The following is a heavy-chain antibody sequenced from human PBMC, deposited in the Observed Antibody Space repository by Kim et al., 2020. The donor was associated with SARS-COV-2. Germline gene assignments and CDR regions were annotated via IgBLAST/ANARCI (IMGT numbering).Heavy chain of an antibody. D-gene: IGHD3-10*01. J-gene: IGHJ4*02. CDR1: GFTFSSYS. CDR2: ISSSSSYI. V-gene: IGHV3-21*01. Sequence: GGSLRLSCAASGFTFSSYSMNWVRQAPGKGLEWVSSISSSSSYIYYADSVKGRFTISRDNAKNSLYLQMNSLRAEDTAVYYCARSPSSSGSYYNDYWGQGTLVTVSS. CDR3: ARSPSSSGSYYNDY.